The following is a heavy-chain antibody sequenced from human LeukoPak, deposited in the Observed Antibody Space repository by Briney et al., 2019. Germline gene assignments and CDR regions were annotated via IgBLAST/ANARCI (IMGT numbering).Heavy chain of an antibody. CDR1: GFAFSDYY. CDR2: ISSSGSTI. V-gene: IGHV3-11*01. D-gene: IGHD3-10*01. Sequence: GGSLRLSCAASGFAFSDYYMSWIRQAPGKGLEWVSYISSSGSTIYYADSVKGRFTISRDNAKNSLYLQMNSLRAEDTAVYYCARDLFYYGGYYYYGMDVWGQGTTVTVSS. CDR3: ARDLFYYGGYYYYGMDV. J-gene: IGHJ6*02.